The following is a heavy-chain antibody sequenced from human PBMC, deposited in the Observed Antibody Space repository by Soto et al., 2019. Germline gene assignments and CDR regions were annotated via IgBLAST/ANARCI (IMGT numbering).Heavy chain of an antibody. D-gene: IGHD6-13*01. J-gene: IGHJ5*02. CDR1: GGSISSGGYY. V-gene: IGHV4-31*03. CDR2: INYSGST. Sequence: QVQLQESGPGLVKPSQTLSLTCTVSGGSISSGGYYWSWIRQHPGQGLEWNGYINYSGSTYYNPSLRSRGTISVDTSKNQFTLKLSSVTAADTAVYYGAREVGSRYLFDPWGQGTMVTVSS. CDR3: AREVGSRYLFDP.